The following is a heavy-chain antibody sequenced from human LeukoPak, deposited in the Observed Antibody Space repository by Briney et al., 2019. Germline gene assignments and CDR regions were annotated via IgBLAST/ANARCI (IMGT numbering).Heavy chain of an antibody. D-gene: IGHD3-22*01. CDR3: ARWGTYYYDSSGYYGY. CDR1: GFTFSDYY. J-gene: IGHJ4*02. CDR2: ISSSGSTI. V-gene: IGHV3-11*01. Sequence: AGGSLRLSCAASGFTFSDYYMSWIRQAPGKGLEWVSYISSSGSTIYYADSVKGRFTISRVNANNSLYLQMSSLRAEDTAVYYCARWGTYYYDSSGYYGYWGQGTLVTVSS.